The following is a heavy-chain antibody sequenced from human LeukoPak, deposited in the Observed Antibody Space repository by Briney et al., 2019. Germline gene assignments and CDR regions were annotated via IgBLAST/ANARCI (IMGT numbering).Heavy chain of an antibody. CDR3: ARGRGCGTTSCFHALLFDY. CDR1: GFTFSSYD. D-gene: IGHD2-2*01. V-gene: IGHV3-13*01. CDR2: IGTAGDT. J-gene: IGHJ4*02. Sequence: PGGSLRLSCAASGFTFSSYDMPWVRQATGKGLELVSAIGTAGDTYYPGSVKGRSTIDRENAQNSLYLQMNSLRAGGTAVYDCARGRGCGTTSCFHALLFDYWGQGNLVTVSS.